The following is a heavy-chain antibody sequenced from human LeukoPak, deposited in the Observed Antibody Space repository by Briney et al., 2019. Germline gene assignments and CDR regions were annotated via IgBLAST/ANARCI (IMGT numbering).Heavy chain of an antibody. J-gene: IGHJ4*02. D-gene: IGHD4-17*01. CDR3: ARSGDYSIFDY. Sequence: PGGSLRLSCAASGFTFSLYAMNWVRQAPGKGLEWVSVIYSGGSTYYADSVKGRFTISRDNSKNTLYLQMNSLRAEDTAVYYCARSGDYSIFDYWGQGTLVTVSS. V-gene: IGHV3-66*01. CDR1: GFTFSLYA. CDR2: IYSGGST.